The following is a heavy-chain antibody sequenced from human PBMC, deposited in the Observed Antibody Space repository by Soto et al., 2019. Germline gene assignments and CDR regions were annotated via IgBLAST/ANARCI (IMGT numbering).Heavy chain of an antibody. D-gene: IGHD4-17*01. J-gene: IGHJ6*02. V-gene: IGHV3-15*07. CDR3: TTRFDYGDYGDYYYYYYGMDV. CDR2: IKSKTDGGTT. CDR1: GFTFSNAW. Sequence: GGSLRLSCAASGFTFSNAWMNWVRQAPGKGLEWVGRIKSKTDGGTTDYAAPVKGRFTISRDDSKNTLYLQMNSLKTEDTAVYYCTTRFDYGDYGDYYYYYYGMDVWGQGTTVTVSS.